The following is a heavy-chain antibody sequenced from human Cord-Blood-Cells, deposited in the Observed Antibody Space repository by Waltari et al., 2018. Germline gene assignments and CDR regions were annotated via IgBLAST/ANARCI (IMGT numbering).Heavy chain of an antibody. D-gene: IGHD6-13*01. CDR3: ARGSGYSSSWYFDY. V-gene: IGHV4-59*01. J-gene: IGHJ4*02. CDR2: IYYSGSS. CDR1: GGSISSYY. Sequence: QVQLQESGPGLVKPSETLSLTCTVSGGSISSYYWSWIRQPPGKGLEWIGYIYYSGSSNSNPSLKRRVTISVDTSKNQFSLKLSSVTAADTAVYYCARGSGYSSSWYFDYWGQGTLVTVSS.